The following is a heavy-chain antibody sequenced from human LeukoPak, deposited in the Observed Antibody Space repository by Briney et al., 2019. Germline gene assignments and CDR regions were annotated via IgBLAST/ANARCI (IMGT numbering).Heavy chain of an antibody. V-gene: IGHV3-30-3*01. Sequence: PGRSLRLSCAASGFTFSSYAMRWVRQAPGKGLEWVAVISYDGSNKYYADSVKGRFTISRDNSKNTLHLQMNSLRAEDTAVYYCAREGRWPRAFDIWGQGTMVTVSS. CDR3: AREGRWPRAFDI. J-gene: IGHJ3*02. CDR1: GFTFSSYA. CDR2: ISYDGSNK. D-gene: IGHD5-12*01.